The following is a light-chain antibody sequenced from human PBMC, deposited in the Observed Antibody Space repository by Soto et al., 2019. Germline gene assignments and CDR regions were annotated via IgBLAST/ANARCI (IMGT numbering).Light chain of an antibody. Sequence: EKVMTQSPAILSVSPGERATLSCRASQNVKTRLAWYQQKPGQAPRLLIFDAFTRATGIPARFSGSASGTDFSLTISSLQPAESAVYYCQQYDEWPLTFGGGTKVDIK. CDR1: QNVKTR. V-gene: IGKV3-15*01. CDR2: DAF. CDR3: QQYDEWPLT. J-gene: IGKJ4*01.